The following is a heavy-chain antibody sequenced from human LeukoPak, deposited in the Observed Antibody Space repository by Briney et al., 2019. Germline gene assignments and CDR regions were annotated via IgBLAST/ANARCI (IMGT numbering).Heavy chain of an antibody. CDR3: ARWGRFLEWLPEGFAY. Sequence: GGSLRLSCAASGFTFSDYYMSWIRQAPGKGLEWVSYISSSNTIYYADSVKGRFTISRDNAKNSLYLQMNSLRAEDTAVYYCARWGRFLEWLPEGFAYWGQGTLVTVSS. CDR2: ISSSNTI. CDR1: GFTFSDYY. D-gene: IGHD3-3*01. V-gene: IGHV3-11*04. J-gene: IGHJ4*02.